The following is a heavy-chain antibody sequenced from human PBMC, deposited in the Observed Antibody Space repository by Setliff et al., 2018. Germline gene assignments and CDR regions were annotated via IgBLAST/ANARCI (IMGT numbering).Heavy chain of an antibody. V-gene: IGHV1-18*01. Sequence: VASVKVSCKASGFTFKTYSFSWIRQAPGQGLEWVGWISGYNGNTIYAQNFQGRVTMTTDASTNTAYMELRSLGSDDTALYYCARSPPNRGVGQGHHMDVWGKGTTVTVSS. D-gene: IGHD1-26*01. CDR2: ISGYNGNT. CDR3: ARSPPNRGVGQGHHMDV. J-gene: IGHJ6*03. CDR1: GFTFKTYS.